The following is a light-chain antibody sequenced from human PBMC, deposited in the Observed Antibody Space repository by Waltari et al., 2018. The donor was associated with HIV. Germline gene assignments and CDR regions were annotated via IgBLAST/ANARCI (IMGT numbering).Light chain of an antibody. V-gene: IGKV3-15*01. CDR3: QQYSNWPYT. Sequence: EIVMTQSPATLSVSPGERANLSCRASQSVSSNLAWYQQKPGQAPRLLIYGASTRATGIPARFSGSGSGTEFTLTISSQQSEDFAVYYCQQYSNWPYTFGQGTKLEIK. CDR2: GAS. CDR1: QSVSSN. J-gene: IGKJ2*01.